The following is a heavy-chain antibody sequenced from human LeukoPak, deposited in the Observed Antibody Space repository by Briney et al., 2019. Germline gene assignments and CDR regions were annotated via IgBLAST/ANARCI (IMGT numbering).Heavy chain of an antibody. D-gene: IGHD6-19*01. J-gene: IGHJ5*02. V-gene: IGHV4-59*01. Sequence: PSETLSLTCTLSGGSISSYYWSWIRQPPGKGLEWIGYIYYSGSTNYNPSLKSRVTISVDTSKNQFSLKLSSVTAADTAVYYCARDVAYSSGWYEGNWFDPWGQGTLVTVSS. CDR1: GGSISSYY. CDR2: IYYSGST. CDR3: ARDVAYSSGWYEGNWFDP.